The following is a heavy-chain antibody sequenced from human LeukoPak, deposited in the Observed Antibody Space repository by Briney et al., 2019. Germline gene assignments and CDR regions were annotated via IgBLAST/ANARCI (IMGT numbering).Heavy chain of an antibody. CDR1: GLTVSSNY. Sequence: GGSLRLSCAASGLTVSSNYMNWVRQAPGKGLEWVSVIYSGGSTYYADSVKGRFTISRDNSKNTLYLQMNSLRAGDTAVYYCARDTSDSYYYYYMDVWGKGTTVTVSS. J-gene: IGHJ6*03. CDR2: IYSGGST. V-gene: IGHV3-66*01. CDR3: ARDTSDSYYYYYMDV. D-gene: IGHD2-21*01.